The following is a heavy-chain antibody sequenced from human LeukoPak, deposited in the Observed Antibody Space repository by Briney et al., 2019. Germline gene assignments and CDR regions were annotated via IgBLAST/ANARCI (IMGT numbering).Heavy chain of an antibody. D-gene: IGHD6-19*01. V-gene: IGHV3-7*04. J-gene: IGHJ6*03. CDR1: GFTFSSYW. Sequence: PGGSLRLSCAASGFTFSSYWMSWVRQAPGKGLEWVANIKQDGSEKYYVDSVKGRFTISRDNAKNSLYLQMNSLRAEDTAVYYCARAYSSGWPPYYYYYMDVWGKGTTVTISS. CDR3: ARAYSSGWPPYYYYYMDV. CDR2: IKQDGSEK.